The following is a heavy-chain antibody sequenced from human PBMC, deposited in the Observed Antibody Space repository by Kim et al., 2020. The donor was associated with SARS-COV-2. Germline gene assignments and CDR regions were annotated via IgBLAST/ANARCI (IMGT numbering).Heavy chain of an antibody. D-gene: IGHD3-22*01. CDR2: IYYSGST. J-gene: IGHJ4*01. CDR1: GGSISSYY. CDR3: ATYYYDSSGYPEEFGYFD. V-gene: IGHV4-59*01. Sequence: SETLSLTCTVSGGSISSYYWSWIRQPPGKGLEWIGYIYYSGSTNYNPSLKSRVTISVDTSKNQFSLKLSSVTAADTAVYYCATYYYDSSGYPEEFGYFD.